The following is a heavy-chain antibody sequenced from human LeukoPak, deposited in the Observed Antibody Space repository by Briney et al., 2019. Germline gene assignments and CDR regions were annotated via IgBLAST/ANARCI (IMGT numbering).Heavy chain of an antibody. D-gene: IGHD6-19*01. Sequence: GASVKVSCKASGGTFSSYAISWVRQAPGQRLEWMGWINAGNGDTKYSQKFQGRVTITWDTSASTAHMELSSLRYEDTAVYYCARNLVGKTDFDYWGQGTLVTVSS. CDR2: INAGNGDT. V-gene: IGHV1-3*01. CDR1: GGTFSSYA. J-gene: IGHJ4*01. CDR3: ARNLVGKTDFDY.